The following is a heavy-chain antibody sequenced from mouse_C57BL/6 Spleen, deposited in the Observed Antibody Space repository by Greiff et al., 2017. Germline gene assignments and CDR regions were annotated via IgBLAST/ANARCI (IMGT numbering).Heavy chain of an antibody. J-gene: IGHJ1*03. D-gene: IGHD1-1*01. Sequence: VQLQQSGAELVKPGASVKMSYKASGYTFTTYPIEWMKQNHGKSLEWIGNFHPYNDDTKYNEKFKGKATLTVEKSSSTVYLELSRLTSDDSAVYYCARSSYYYGSSYWYFDVWGTGTTVTVSS. V-gene: IGHV1-47*01. CDR1: GYTFTTYP. CDR2: FHPYNDDT. CDR3: ARSSYYYGSSYWYFDV.